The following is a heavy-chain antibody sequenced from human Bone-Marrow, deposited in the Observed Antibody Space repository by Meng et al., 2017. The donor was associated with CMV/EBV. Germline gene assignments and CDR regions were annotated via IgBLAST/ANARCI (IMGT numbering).Heavy chain of an antibody. V-gene: IGHV3-23*01. Sequence: GESLKISCAASGFTFSSYAMSWVRQAPGKGLEWVSAISGSGGSTYYADSVKGRFTISRDNSKNTLYLQMNSLRAEDTAVYYCARPSSMGAFDIWGQGTMVTFSS. J-gene: IGHJ3*02. CDR2: ISGSGGST. CDR1: GFTFSSYA. CDR3: ARPSSMGAFDI. D-gene: IGHD2-2*01.